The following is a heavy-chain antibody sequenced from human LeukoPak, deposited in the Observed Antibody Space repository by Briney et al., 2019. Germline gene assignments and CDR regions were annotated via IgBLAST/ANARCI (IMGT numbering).Heavy chain of an antibody. J-gene: IGHJ4*02. Sequence: SETLSLTCTVSGGSISSGGYYWSWIRQHPGKGLEWIGYIYYSGSTYYNPSLKSRVTISVDTSKNQFSLKLSPVTAADTAVYYCARAVGATTGPFVYYFDYWGQGTLVTVSS. D-gene: IGHD1-26*01. V-gene: IGHV4-31*03. CDR3: ARAVGATTGPFVYYFDY. CDR2: IYYSGST. CDR1: GGSISSGGYY.